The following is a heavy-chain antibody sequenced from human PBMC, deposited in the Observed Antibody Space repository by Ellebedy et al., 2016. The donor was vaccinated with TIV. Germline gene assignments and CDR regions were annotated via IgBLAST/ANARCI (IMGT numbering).Heavy chain of an antibody. CDR1: GDSISSDNW. Sequence: MPSETLSLTCTVSGDSISSDNWWSWVRQPPGQGLEWIGEIYQSGSTNYNPSLKSRVTISIHKSKKQLSLNLNSVTAADTAVYYCARGSGYRLDPWGQGILVTVSS. CDR3: ARGSGYRLDP. V-gene: IGHV4-4*02. J-gene: IGHJ5*02. D-gene: IGHD1-1*01. CDR2: IYQSGST.